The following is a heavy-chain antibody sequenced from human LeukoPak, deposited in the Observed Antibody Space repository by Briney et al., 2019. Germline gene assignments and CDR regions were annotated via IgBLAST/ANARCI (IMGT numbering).Heavy chain of an antibody. V-gene: IGHV4-30-4*01. Sequence: SQTLSLTCTVSGGSISSGDYYWSWIRQPPGKGLEWIGYIYYSGSTYYNPSLKSRVTISVDTSKNQFSLKLSSVTAADTAMYYCSRDPLEASNYYGMDVWGQGTTVTVS. CDR2: IYYSGST. D-gene: IGHD5-12*01. CDR1: GGSISSGDYY. J-gene: IGHJ6*02. CDR3: SRDPLEASNYYGMDV.